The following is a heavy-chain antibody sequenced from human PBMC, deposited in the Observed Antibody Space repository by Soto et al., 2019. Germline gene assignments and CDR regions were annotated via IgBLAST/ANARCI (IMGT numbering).Heavy chain of an antibody. D-gene: IGHD3-22*01. J-gene: IGHJ3*02. CDR2: IYYSGST. CDR1: GGSVSSGSYY. Sequence: SETLSLTCTVSGGSVSSGSYYWSWIRQPPGKGLEWIGYIYYSGSTNYNPSLKSRVTISVDTSKNQFSLKLSSVTAADTAVYYCASRNYYDSSGFAFDIWGQGTMVTVSS. V-gene: IGHV4-61*01. CDR3: ASRNYYDSSGFAFDI.